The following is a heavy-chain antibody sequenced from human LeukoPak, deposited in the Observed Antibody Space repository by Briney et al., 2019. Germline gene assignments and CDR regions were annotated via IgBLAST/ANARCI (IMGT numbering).Heavy chain of an antibody. Sequence: GGSLRLSCAASGLSFSAYKMHWVRQAPRKGLVWVPRISTDGYTTDYADFVQGRFTASRDNTKNTWSLEMNSLRAEDTAVYYCVVGGSPGYWGQGTLVTVSS. CDR3: VVGGSPGY. V-gene: IGHV3-74*01. D-gene: IGHD2-15*01. CDR1: GLSFSAYK. CDR2: ISTDGYTT. J-gene: IGHJ4*02.